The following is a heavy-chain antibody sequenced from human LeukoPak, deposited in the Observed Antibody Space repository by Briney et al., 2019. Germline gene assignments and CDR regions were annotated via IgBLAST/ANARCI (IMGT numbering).Heavy chain of an antibody. CDR1: GGTFSSYA. CDR3: ATLTDEYSSSADAFDI. D-gene: IGHD6-6*01. Sequence: SVKVSCKASGGTFSSYAISWVRQAPGQGLEWMGRIIPILGIANYAQKFQGRVTITADKSTSTAYMELSSLRSEDTAVYYCATLTDEYSSSADAFDIWGQGTMVTVSS. V-gene: IGHV1-69*04. J-gene: IGHJ3*02. CDR2: IIPILGIA.